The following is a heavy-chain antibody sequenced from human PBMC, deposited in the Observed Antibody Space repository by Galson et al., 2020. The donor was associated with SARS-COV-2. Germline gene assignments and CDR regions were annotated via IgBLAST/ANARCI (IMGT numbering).Heavy chain of an antibody. D-gene: IGHD3-10*01. Sequence: ASETLSLTCTVSGYSISSGYYWGWIRQPPGKGLEWIGSIYHSGSTYYNPSLKSRVTISVDTSKNQFSLKLSSVTAADTAVYYCARELPRVDYGSGMQYHDYWGQGTLVTVSS. CDR3: ARELPRVDYGSGMQYHDY. CDR1: GYSISSGYY. CDR2: IYHSGST. V-gene: IGHV4-38-2*02. J-gene: IGHJ4*02.